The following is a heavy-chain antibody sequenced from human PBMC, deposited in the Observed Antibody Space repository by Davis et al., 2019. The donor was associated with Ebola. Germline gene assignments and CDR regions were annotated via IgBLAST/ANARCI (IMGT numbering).Heavy chain of an antibody. CDR1: GYTLTELS. V-gene: IGHV1-24*01. J-gene: IGHJ4*02. CDR2: FDPEDGET. D-gene: IGHD6-13*01. CDR3: AGRGSSFFRFDY. Sequence: ASVKVSCKVSGYTLTELSMHWVRQAPGKGLEWMGGFDPEDGETIYAQKFQGRVTMTEDTSTDTAYMELSSLRSEDTAVYYCAGRGSSFFRFDYWGQGTLVTVSS.